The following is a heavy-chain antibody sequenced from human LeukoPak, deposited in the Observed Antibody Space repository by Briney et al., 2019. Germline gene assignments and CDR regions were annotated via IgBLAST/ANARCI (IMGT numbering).Heavy chain of an antibody. CDR2: IYYSGST. V-gene: IGHV4-31*03. Sequence: SETPSLTCTVSGGSISSGGYYWSWIRQHPGKGLGWIGYIYYSGSTYYNPSLKSRVTISVDTSKNQFSLKLSSVTAADTAVYYCARADCSGGSCPFDYWGQGTLVTVSS. J-gene: IGHJ4*02. D-gene: IGHD2-15*01. CDR1: GGSISSGGYY. CDR3: ARADCSGGSCPFDY.